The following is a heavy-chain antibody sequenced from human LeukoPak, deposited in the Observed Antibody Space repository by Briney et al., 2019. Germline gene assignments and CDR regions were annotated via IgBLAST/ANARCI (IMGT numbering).Heavy chain of an antibody. J-gene: IGHJ4*02. V-gene: IGHV3-21*01. CDR3: AREYYTGGFDY. D-gene: IGHD2-8*02. CDR2: ISSSSSYI. CDR1: GFTFSSYS. Sequence: GGSLRLSCAASGFTFSSYSMHWVRQAPGKGLEWVSSISSSSSYIYYADSVKGRFTISRDNAAISLYLQLNSLRAEDTAVYYCAREYYTGGFDYWGQGTLVTVSS.